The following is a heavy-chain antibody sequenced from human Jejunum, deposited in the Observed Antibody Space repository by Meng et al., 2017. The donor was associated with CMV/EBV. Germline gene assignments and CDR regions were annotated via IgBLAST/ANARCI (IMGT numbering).Heavy chain of an antibody. Sequence: YLMAWVRQAPGKGLEWVANINQDGSEKYYVESVRGRSTISRDNAKNSLYLQMSSLRAEDTAVYFCARGGITVFGVVIIDYYGMDVWGQGTTVTVSS. CDR2: INQDGSEK. CDR3: ARGGITVFGVVIIDYYGMDV. V-gene: IGHV3-7*01. D-gene: IGHD3-3*01. J-gene: IGHJ6*02. CDR1: YL.